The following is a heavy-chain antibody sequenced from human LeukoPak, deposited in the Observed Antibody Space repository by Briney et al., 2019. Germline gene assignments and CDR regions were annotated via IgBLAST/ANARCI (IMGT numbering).Heavy chain of an antibody. D-gene: IGHD6-13*01. CDR2: ISSSSSYI. V-gene: IGHV3-21*01. Sequence: GGSLRLSCAASGFTFSSYSMNWVRQAPGKGREWVSSISSSSSYIYYADSVKGRFTISRDNAKNSLYLQMNSLRAEDTAVYYCARDGPQLTTDYWGQGTLVTVSS. J-gene: IGHJ4*02. CDR1: GFTFSSYS. CDR3: ARDGPQLTTDY.